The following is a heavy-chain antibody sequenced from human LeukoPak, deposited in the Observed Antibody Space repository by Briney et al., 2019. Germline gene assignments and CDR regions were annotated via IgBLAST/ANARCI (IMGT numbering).Heavy chain of an antibody. CDR3: ARDTTYYDFWSGYDP. V-gene: IGHV1-18*01. CDR1: GYTFTSYG. Sequence: ASVKVSCKASGYTFTSYGISWVRQAPGQGLEWMGWISAYNGNTNYAQKLQGRVTMTTDTSTSTAYMELRSLRSDDTAVYYCARDTTYYDFWSGYDPWGQGTLVTVSS. D-gene: IGHD3-3*01. J-gene: IGHJ5*02. CDR2: ISAYNGNT.